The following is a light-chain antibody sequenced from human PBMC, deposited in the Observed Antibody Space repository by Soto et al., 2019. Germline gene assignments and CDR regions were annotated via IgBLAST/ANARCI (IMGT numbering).Light chain of an antibody. V-gene: IGKV1-12*01. J-gene: IGKJ5*01. Sequence: DIHMTQSPSSVSASVGDRVTITCRASQGFSSWLAWYQQKPGKAPTLLIYAASSLQSGVPSRFSGSASGTDFTLTISSLQPEDFATYYCQQADSFPITFGQGTRLEIK. CDR1: QGFSSW. CDR2: AAS. CDR3: QQADSFPIT.